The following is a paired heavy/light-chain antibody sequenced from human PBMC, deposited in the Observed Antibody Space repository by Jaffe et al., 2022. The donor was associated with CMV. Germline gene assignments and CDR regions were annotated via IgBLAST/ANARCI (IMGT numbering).Light chain of an antibody. J-gene: IGLJ3*02. Sequence: QSALTQPRSVSGSPGQSVTISCTGTNSDVGGYNSVTWYQQHPGKAPKLMIHDVSERPSGVPDRFSGSKSGNTASLTISGLQAEDEADYYCCSFAGSYTWVFGGGTELTVL. CDR3: CSFAGSYTWV. CDR2: DVS. V-gene: IGLV2-11*01. CDR1: NSDVGGYNS.
Heavy chain of an antibody. CDR3: ARDKGYGDYPDY. Sequence: EVQLVESGGGLVQPGGSLRLSCAASGFPFSSYWMHWVRQTPGKGLVWVSRINTDGSGTSYADSVKGRFTISRDNAKNTLYLQMKGLRGEDTAVYYCARDKGYGDYPDYWGQGTLVTVSS. CDR1: GFPFSSYW. D-gene: IGHD4-17*01. V-gene: IGHV3-74*01. J-gene: IGHJ4*02. CDR2: INTDGSGT.